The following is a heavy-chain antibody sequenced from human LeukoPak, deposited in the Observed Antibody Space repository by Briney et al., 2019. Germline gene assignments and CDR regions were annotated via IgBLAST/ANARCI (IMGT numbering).Heavy chain of an antibody. D-gene: IGHD6-13*01. CDR1: GFTFGDYA. J-gene: IGHJ4*02. V-gene: IGHV3-49*04. Sequence: GGSLRLSCTTSGFTFGDYAMTWVRQAPGKRLEWVGFIRSKGHGGTTEYAASVKGRFTISRDDSRSIAYLQMNSLKTEDTAVYYCTRSAAAGYFFDYWGQGTLVTVSS. CDR2: IRSKGHGGTT. CDR3: TRSAAAGYFFDY.